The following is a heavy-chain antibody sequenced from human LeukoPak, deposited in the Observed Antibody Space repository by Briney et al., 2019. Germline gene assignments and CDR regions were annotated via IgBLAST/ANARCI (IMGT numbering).Heavy chain of an antibody. CDR1: GYTFTGYY. D-gene: IGHD2-2*02. J-gene: IGHJ6*03. V-gene: IGHV1-2*02. Sequence: GASVKVSCKASGYTFTGYYMHWVRQAPGQGLEWMGWINPNSGGTNYAQKFQGRVTMTRDTSISTAYMELSRLRSDDTAVYYCARVLSVNINSDIVVVPAAINYYYMDVWGKGTTVTVSS. CDR3: ARVLSVNINSDIVVVPAAINYYYMDV. CDR2: INPNSGGT.